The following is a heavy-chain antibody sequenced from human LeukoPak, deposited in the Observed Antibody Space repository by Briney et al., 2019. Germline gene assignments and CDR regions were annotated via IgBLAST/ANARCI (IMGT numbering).Heavy chain of an antibody. Sequence: GGSLRLSCGASGFTNYMNWVRQAPERGLEWVSTIYSSGDTYYADSVKGRFTISRDNAKNSLYLQMNSLRAEDTAVYYCASRGSSGLFDYWGQGTLVTVSS. V-gene: IGHV3-69-1*01. CDR3: ASRGSSGLFDY. CDR2: IYSSGDT. J-gene: IGHJ4*02. D-gene: IGHD6-19*01. CDR1: GFTNY.